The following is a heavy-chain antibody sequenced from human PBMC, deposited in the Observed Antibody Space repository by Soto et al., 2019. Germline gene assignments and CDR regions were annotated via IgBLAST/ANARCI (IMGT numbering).Heavy chain of an antibody. Sequence: QVQLVQSGAEVKKPGSSVKVSCKASGGTFSSYAISWVRQAPGQGLEWMGGIIPIFGTANYAQKFQGRVTITADESTSTAHMELSSLRSEDTAVYYCARGYCSGGSCYLSQNYYYGMDVWGQGTTVTVSS. CDR3: ARGYCSGGSCYLSQNYYYGMDV. V-gene: IGHV1-69*01. D-gene: IGHD2-15*01. CDR2: IIPIFGTA. J-gene: IGHJ6*02. CDR1: GGTFSSYA.